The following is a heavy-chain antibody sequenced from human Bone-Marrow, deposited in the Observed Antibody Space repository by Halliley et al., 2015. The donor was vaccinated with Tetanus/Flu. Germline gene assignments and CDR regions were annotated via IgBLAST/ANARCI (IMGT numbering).Heavy chain of an antibody. Sequence: CAASGFTFSDYYMTWIRQAPGKGLEWVSYISSSGNYIYYADSVKGRFTISRDSAKNSLFLQMISLRAEGTAVYYCTRGLRNRPDYYYPMDVWGQGTTVTVSS. V-gene: IGHV3-11*01. J-gene: IGHJ6*02. CDR2: ISSSGNYI. D-gene: IGHD6-6*01. CDR1: GFTFSDYY. CDR3: TRGLRNRPDYYYPMDV.